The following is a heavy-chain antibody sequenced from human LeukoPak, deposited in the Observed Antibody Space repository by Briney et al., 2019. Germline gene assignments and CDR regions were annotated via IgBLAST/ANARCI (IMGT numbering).Heavy chain of an antibody. Sequence: GGSLRLSCAASGFTFSSYSMNWVRQAPGKGLEWVSSISSSSSYIYYADSVKGRFTISRDNAKNSLYLHMNSLRAEDTAVYYCARTDSGSYYVHFDSRGQGTLVTVSS. D-gene: IGHD1-26*01. J-gene: IGHJ4*02. CDR1: GFTFSSYS. V-gene: IGHV3-21*01. CDR2: ISSSSSYI. CDR3: ARTDSGSYYVHFDS.